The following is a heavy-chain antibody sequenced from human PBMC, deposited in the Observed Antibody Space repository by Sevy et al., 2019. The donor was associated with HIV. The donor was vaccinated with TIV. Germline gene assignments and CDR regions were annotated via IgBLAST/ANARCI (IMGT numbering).Heavy chain of an antibody. D-gene: IGHD3-9*01. V-gene: IGHV3-23*01. CDR3: AEDSIGGNLAGYYSYYYGMDV. CDR1: GFTFSSYA. CDR2: ISGSGGST. J-gene: IGHJ6*02. Sequence: GGSLRLSCAASGFTFSSYAMSWVRQAPGKGLEWVSAISGSGGSTYYADSVNGRFTNSRDNSKNTLYLQMNSLRAEDMAVYYCAEDSIGGNLAGYYSYYYGMDVWGQGTTVTVSS.